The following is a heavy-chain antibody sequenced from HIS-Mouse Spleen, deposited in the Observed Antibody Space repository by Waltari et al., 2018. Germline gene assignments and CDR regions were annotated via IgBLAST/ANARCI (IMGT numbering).Heavy chain of an antibody. CDR3: AREIPYSSSWYDWYFDL. CDR2: IYYSGST. J-gene: IGHJ2*01. CDR1: GGSISSSSYY. D-gene: IGHD6-13*01. Sequence: QLQLQESGPGLVKPSETLSLTCTVSGGSISSSSYYLCWIRQPPVKGLEWIGSIYYSGSTYYNPSLKSRVTISVDTSKNQFCLKLSSVTAADTAVYYCAREIPYSSSWYDWYFDLWGRGTLVTVSS. V-gene: IGHV4-39*07.